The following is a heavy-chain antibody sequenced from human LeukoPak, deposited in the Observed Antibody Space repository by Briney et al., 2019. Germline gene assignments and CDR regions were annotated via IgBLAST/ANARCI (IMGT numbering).Heavy chain of an antibody. CDR3: ARAPTRRGVAGTFDY. V-gene: IGHV4-4*02. Sequence: PSETLSLTCAVSGGSISSSNWWSWVRQPPGKGLEWIGEIYHSGSTNYNPSLKSRVTISVDKSKNQFSLKLSSVTAADTAVYYCARAPTRRGVAGTFDYWGQGTLVTVSS. J-gene: IGHJ4*02. CDR1: GGSISSSNW. CDR2: IYHSGST. D-gene: IGHD6-19*01.